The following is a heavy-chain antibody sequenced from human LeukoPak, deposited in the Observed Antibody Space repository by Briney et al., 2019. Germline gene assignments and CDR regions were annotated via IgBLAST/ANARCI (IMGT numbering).Heavy chain of an antibody. J-gene: IGHJ4*02. D-gene: IGHD1-26*01. CDR3: AKDGPFGWELPQFDY. CDR2: ISTSGGLSSV. V-gene: IGHV3-21*04. Sequence: GGSLRLSCAASGFIFSSFSVNWVRQAPGKGLEWVSSISTSGGLSSVYYADSVKGRFTISRDNSKNTLYLQMNSLRAEDTAVYYCAKDGPFGWELPQFDYWGQGTLVTVSS. CDR1: GFIFSSFS.